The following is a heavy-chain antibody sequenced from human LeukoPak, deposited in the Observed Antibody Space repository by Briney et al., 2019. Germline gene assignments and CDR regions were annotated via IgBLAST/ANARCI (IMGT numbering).Heavy chain of an antibody. V-gene: IGHV4-34*12. CDR3: ARGPAAIHP. J-gene: IGHJ5*02. CDR2: VLHTGGT. D-gene: IGHD2-2*01. Sequence: SETLSLTCAVYGYSLTNHYWIWIRQPPGKGLEWVGEVLHTGGTNYNPSLKSRVTISVDTSKNQFFLKRPSVTAADTAVYYCARGPAAIHPWGPGTLVTVSS. CDR1: GYSLTNHY.